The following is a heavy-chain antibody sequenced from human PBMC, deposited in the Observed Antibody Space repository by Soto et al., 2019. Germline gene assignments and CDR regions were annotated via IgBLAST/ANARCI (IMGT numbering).Heavy chain of an antibody. Sequence: QVVLVQSGAEMKNPGSSVKVSCKASGGTFGRNAINWVRQAPGQGLEWMGGIISMFGTANHAQKFRDRIMITADESTNTVYLEVNSLRSEDTAIYYCARPQGSGLRFNALDFWGQGTKVIVSS. D-gene: IGHD6-19*01. J-gene: IGHJ3*01. CDR2: IISMFGTA. V-gene: IGHV1-69*01. CDR3: ARPQGSGLRFNALDF. CDR1: GGTFGRNA.